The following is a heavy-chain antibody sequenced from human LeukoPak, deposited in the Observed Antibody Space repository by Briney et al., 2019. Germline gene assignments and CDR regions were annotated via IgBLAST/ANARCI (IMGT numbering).Heavy chain of an antibody. V-gene: IGHV1-69*01. CDR3: ASSSTKGGYFDY. D-gene: IGHD2-2*01. CDR2: IIPIFGTA. Sequence: GSSVKVSCKASGGTFSSYAISWVRQAPGQGLEWMGGIIPIFGTANYAQKFQGRVTITADESTSTAYMELSSLGSEDTAVYYCASSSTKGGYFDYWGQGTLVTVSS. CDR1: GGTFSSYA. J-gene: IGHJ4*02.